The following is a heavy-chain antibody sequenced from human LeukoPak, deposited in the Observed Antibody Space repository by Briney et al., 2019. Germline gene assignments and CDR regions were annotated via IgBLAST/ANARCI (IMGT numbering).Heavy chain of an antibody. CDR2: IRYDGSNK. Sequence: GGSLRLSFAASGFTFSSYGMHWVRQAPGKGLEWVAFIRYDGSNKYYADSVKGRFTISRDNSKNTLYLQMNSLRAEDTAVYYCAKDDPGAAAGDDYWGQGTLVTVSS. J-gene: IGHJ4*02. CDR1: GFTFSSYG. V-gene: IGHV3-30*02. D-gene: IGHD6-13*01. CDR3: AKDDPGAAAGDDY.